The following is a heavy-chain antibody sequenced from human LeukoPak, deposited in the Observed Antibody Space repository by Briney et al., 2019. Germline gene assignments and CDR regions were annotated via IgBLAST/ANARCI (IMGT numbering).Heavy chain of an antibody. CDR2: IYYSGST. Sequence: SETLSLTCTVSGGSISGSSYYWGWIRQPPGKGLEWIGSIYYSGSTYYNPSLKSRVTISVDTSKNQFSLKLSSVTAADTAVYCCARQLGYCSSTSCYADKVDYWGQGTLVTVSS. CDR3: ARQLGYCSSTSCYADKVDY. V-gene: IGHV4-39*01. D-gene: IGHD2-2*01. J-gene: IGHJ4*02. CDR1: GGSISGSSYY.